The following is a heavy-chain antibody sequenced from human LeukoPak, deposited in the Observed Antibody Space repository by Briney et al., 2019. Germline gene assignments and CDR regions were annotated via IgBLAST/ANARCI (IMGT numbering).Heavy chain of an antibody. CDR2: IKSKTEGGTT. J-gene: IGHJ4*02. CDR1: GFTFTDAW. V-gene: IGHV3-15*01. Sequence: GGSLRLSCAASGFTFTDAWMSWVRQAPGKGLEWVGRIKSKTEGGTTEYAAPVKGRFSISRDDSENTLYLQMNSLKTEDTAVYYCTTAPAAYTFDYWGQGTLVTVSS. D-gene: IGHD2-2*01. CDR3: TTAPAAYTFDY.